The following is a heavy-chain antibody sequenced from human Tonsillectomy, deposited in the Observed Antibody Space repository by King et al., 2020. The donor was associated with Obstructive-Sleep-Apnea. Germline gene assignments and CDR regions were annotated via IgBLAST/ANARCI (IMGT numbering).Heavy chain of an antibody. V-gene: IGHV4-59*08. D-gene: IGHD5-12*01. CDR3: ARHRGVEDYGGYGDYFDY. CDR1: GGSISNYY. Sequence: RLQESGPGLVKPSETLSLTCTVSGGSISNYYWSRIRQPPGKGLEWIGYMYYSGNTNFNPSLKSRVTISADTSKIQFSLRLSSVTAADTAVYYCARHRGVEDYGGYGDYFDYWGQGTLVTVSS. CDR2: MYYSGNT. J-gene: IGHJ4*02.